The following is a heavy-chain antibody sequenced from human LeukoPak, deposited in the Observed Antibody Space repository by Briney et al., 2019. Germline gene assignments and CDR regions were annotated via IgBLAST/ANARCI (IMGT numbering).Heavy chain of an antibody. CDR1: GGTFSSYA. V-gene: IGHV1-8*03. Sequence: GASVKVSCKASGGTFSSYAISWVRQVTGQGLEWMGWMNPNSGNTGYAQKFQGRVTITRNTSISTAYMELSSLRSEDTAVYYCARGLLWFGELFPVADYWGQGTLVTVPS. CDR3: ARGLLWFGELFPVADY. D-gene: IGHD3-10*01. CDR2: MNPNSGNT. J-gene: IGHJ4*02.